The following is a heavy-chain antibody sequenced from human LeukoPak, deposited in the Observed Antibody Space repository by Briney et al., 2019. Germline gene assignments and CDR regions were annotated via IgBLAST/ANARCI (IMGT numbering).Heavy chain of an antibody. CDR1: GFTFSSYA. CDR2: ISGSGGST. D-gene: IGHD4-23*01. J-gene: IGHJ4*02. CDR3: AKGPCGGNSVSSYFDY. Sequence: GGSLRLSCAASGFTFSSYAMSWVRQAPGKGLEWVSAISGSGGSTYYADSVKGRFTISRDNSKNTLYLQMNSLRAEDTAVYYCAKGPCGGNSVSSYFDYWGQGTLVTVSS. V-gene: IGHV3-23*01.